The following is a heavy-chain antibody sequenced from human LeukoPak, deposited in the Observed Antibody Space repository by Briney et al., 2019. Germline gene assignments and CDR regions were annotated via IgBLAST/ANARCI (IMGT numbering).Heavy chain of an antibody. CDR2: ISGSGGST. V-gene: IGHV3-23*01. Sequence: GGSLRLSCAASGFTFSSYAMSWVRQAPGKGLEWVSAISGSGGSTYYADSVKGRFTISRDNSKNTLYLQMSSLRAEDTVVYYCAKRDISNSFDYWGQGTLVTVSS. J-gene: IGHJ4*02. CDR1: GFTFSSYA. CDR3: AKRDISNSFDY. D-gene: IGHD2-15*01.